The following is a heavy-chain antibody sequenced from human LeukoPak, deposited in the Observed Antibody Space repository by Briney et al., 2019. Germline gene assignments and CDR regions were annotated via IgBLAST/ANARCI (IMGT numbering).Heavy chain of an antibody. Sequence: ASVQVSCKASGGTFSSYAISWVRQAPGQGLEWMGRIIPIFGTANYAQKFQGRVTITADKSTSTAYMELSSLRSEDTAVYYCARSPSSSPSSWGRGTLVTVSS. CDR1: GGTFSSYA. D-gene: IGHD6-6*01. J-gene: IGHJ4*02. V-gene: IGHV1-69*06. CDR3: ARSPSSSPSS. CDR2: IIPIFGTA.